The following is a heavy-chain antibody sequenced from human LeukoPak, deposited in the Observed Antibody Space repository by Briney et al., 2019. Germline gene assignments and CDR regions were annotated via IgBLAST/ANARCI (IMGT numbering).Heavy chain of an antibody. D-gene: IGHD5-24*01. J-gene: IGHJ4*02. CDR1: GGSFSGYY. Sequence: SETLSLTCAVYGGSFSGYYWSWIRQPPGKGLEWIGEINHSGSTNYNPSLKSRVTISVDTSKNQFSLKLSSVTAADTAVYYCATGGSRDGCNYTDYWGQGTLVTVSS. CDR3: ATGGSRDGCNYTDY. CDR2: INHSGST. V-gene: IGHV4-34*01.